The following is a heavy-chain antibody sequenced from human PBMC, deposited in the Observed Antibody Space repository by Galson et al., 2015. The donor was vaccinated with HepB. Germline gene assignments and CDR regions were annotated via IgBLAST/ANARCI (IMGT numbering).Heavy chain of an antibody. CDR1: GYTFTSYG. Sequence: SVKVSCKASGYTFTSYGISWVRQAPGQGLEWMGWISAYNGNTNYAQKLQGRVTMTTDTSTSTAYMELRSLRSDDTAVYYCARDLAYCGGDCYSPVDYRGQGTLVTVSS. CDR3: ARDLAYCGGDCYSPVDY. J-gene: IGHJ4*02. CDR2: ISAYNGNT. V-gene: IGHV1-18*01. D-gene: IGHD2-21*02.